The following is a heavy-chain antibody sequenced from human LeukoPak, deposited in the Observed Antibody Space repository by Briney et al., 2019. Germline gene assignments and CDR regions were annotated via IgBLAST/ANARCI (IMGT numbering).Heavy chain of an antibody. V-gene: IGHV3-11*01. CDR2: INSGGDTI. CDR1: GFSFSDNF. Sequence: PGGSLRLSCTASGFSFSDNFMGWIRQAPGKGLEWVSYINSGGDTIHYLDAVKGRFSISRDNSQRSLYLQMSRLKVDDTAVYYCARGGYGWTFKQWGQGTLVSVSS. CDR3: ARGGYGWTFKQ. J-gene: IGHJ4*02. D-gene: IGHD5-18*01.